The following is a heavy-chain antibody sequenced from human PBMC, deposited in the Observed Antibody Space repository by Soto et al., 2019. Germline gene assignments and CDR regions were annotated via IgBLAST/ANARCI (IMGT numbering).Heavy chain of an antibody. CDR3: AREVGSSWTEKRNWFDP. Sequence: NPSETLSLTCTVSGGSISSYYWSWIRQPPGKGLEWIGYIYYSGSTNYNPSLKSRVTISVDTPKNQFSLKLSSVTAADTAVYYCAREVGSSWTEKRNWFDPWGQGTLVTVSS. D-gene: IGHD6-13*01. CDR2: IYYSGST. J-gene: IGHJ5*02. V-gene: IGHV4-59*01. CDR1: GGSISSYY.